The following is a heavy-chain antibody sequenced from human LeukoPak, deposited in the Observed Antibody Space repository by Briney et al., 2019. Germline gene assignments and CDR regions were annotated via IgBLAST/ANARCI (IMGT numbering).Heavy chain of an antibody. V-gene: IGHV1-18*01. D-gene: IGHD1-26*01. Sequence: ASVRVSCKASGYTFTNYGISWVRQAPGQGLEWMGWISTYNGNTNYVQKLQGRVTMTTDTSTSTAYMELRSLRSDDTAVYYCARDIKRSRARWENLGFDPWGQGTLVTVSS. J-gene: IGHJ5*02. CDR1: GYTFTNYG. CDR2: ISTYNGNT. CDR3: ARDIKRSRARWENLGFDP.